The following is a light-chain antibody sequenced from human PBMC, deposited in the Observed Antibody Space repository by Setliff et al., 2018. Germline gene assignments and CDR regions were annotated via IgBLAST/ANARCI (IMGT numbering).Light chain of an antibody. V-gene: IGLV2-14*03. Sequence: QSVLTQPASVSGSPGQSITISCTGTSSDVGAYNYVSWYQRHPCEAPKLLLYDVSNRPSGISNRFSGSKSGSTASLTITGLQAEDEADYFCSSYTSTRTVIFGGGTKVTV. CDR1: SSDVGAYNY. CDR3: SSYTSTRTVI. CDR2: DVS. J-gene: IGLJ2*01.